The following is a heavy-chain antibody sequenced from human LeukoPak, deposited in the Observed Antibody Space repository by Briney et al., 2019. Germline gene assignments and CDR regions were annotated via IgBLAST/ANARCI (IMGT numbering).Heavy chain of an antibody. J-gene: IGHJ4*02. CDR3: SRSLRGAREVIVMLLVY. V-gene: IGHV4-34*01. D-gene: IGHD3-10*01. Sequence: SETLSLACAVYGGSFSGYYWNWIRQVPGKGLEWIWETNHSGSTNYNPYLKSRVTTSVDSPKTQFPLKVNSVTAADTAVYFCSRSLRGAREVIVMLLVYWGQGTLVTVSS. CDR2: TNHSGST. CDR1: GGSFSGYY.